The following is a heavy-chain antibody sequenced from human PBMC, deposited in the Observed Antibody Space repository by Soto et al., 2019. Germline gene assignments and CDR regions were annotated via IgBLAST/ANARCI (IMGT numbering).Heavy chain of an antibody. Sequence: QVQLQESGPGLVEPSETLSLTCTVSGGSLTNYFWPWIRQSPGKGLEWIAYIRYSGKTGYNPSLKSRVTISLDTPKNQFSLKLTSVTAADTAIYYCERFQYTVVTPFDLWGQGTMVIVSS. CDR3: ERFQYTVVTPFDL. V-gene: IGHV4-59*01. CDR1: GGSLTNYF. D-gene: IGHD2-21*02. CDR2: IRYSGKT. J-gene: IGHJ3*01.